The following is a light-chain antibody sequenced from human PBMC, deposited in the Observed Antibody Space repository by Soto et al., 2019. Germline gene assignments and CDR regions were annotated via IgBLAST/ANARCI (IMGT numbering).Light chain of an antibody. CDR3: QALDSSTGVV. V-gene: IGLV3-1*01. J-gene: IGLJ2*01. CDR2: QDT. Sequence: SYEPTQPPSGSVSPGQTASIPCSGDKVGDRFACWYQQKPGQSPVMVIYQDTRRPSGIPERFSGSNSGNTATLTISGTQAMDEADYYCQALDSSTGVVFGGGTKLTVL. CDR1: KVGDRF.